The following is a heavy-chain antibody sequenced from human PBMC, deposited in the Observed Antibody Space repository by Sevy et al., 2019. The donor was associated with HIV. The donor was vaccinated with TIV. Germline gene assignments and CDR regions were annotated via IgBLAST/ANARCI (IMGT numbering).Heavy chain of an antibody. CDR1: GFTFSDHY. CDR3: ARVGRPGYLDY. CDR2: TRNKANSYTT. D-gene: IGHD3-22*01. Sequence: GGSLRLSCAASGFTFSDHYMDWVRQAPGKGLEWVGRTRNKANSYTTEYAASVKGRFTISRDDSKNSLYLQMNSLKTEDTAVYYCARVGRPGYLDYWGQGTLVTVSS. J-gene: IGHJ4*02. V-gene: IGHV3-72*01.